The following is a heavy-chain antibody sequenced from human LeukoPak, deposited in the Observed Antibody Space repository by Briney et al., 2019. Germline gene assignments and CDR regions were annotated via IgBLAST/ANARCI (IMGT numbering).Heavy chain of an antibody. CDR3: ARGYYDYVWGSYRYVGYFDY. Sequence: SETLSLTCAVYGGSFSGYYWSWIRQPPGKGLEWIGEISHSGSTNYNPSLKSRVTISVDTSKNQFSLKLSSVTAADTAVYYCARGYYDYVWGSYRYVGYFDYWGQGTLVTVSS. J-gene: IGHJ4*02. CDR2: ISHSGST. CDR1: GGSFSGYY. V-gene: IGHV4-34*01. D-gene: IGHD3-16*02.